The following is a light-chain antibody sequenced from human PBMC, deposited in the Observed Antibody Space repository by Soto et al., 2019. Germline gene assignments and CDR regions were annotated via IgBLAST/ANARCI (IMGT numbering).Light chain of an antibody. CDR1: QSVSSNY. V-gene: IGKV3-20*01. CDR3: QQYGDSPLT. Sequence: EIVLTQSPGTLSLSPGERATLSCRASQSVSSNYLAWYQQKPGQAPRLLIYGASSRATGFPDRFSGSGSGTDFTLTISRLESEDFAVYYCQQYGDSPLTFGQGTKAEIK. J-gene: IGKJ1*01. CDR2: GAS.